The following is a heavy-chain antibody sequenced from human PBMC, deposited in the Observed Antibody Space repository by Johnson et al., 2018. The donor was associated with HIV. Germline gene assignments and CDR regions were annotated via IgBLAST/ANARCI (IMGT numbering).Heavy chain of an antibody. CDR3: AKDSITMELGALDI. CDR1: GFTFNTYW. D-gene: IGHD3-10*01. V-gene: IGHV3-74*01. Sequence: VQLVESGGGLVQPGGSLRLSCAVSGFTFNTYWMHWVRQAPGKGLVWVARINTAGGSTSYVDSVKGRFTISRDNSKNTLYLQMSRLRAEDTAVYYCAKDSITMELGALDIWGQGTMVTVSS. CDR2: INTAGGST. J-gene: IGHJ3*02.